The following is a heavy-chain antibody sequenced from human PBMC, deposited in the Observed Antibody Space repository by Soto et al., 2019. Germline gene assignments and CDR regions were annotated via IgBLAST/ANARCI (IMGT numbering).Heavy chain of an antibody. CDR1: GFTFSSYA. CDR2: ISAYNGNT. Sequence: PGGSLRLSCAASGFTFSSYAMSWVRQAPGQGLEWMGWISAYNGNTNYAQKLQGRVTMTTDTSTSTAYMELRSLRSDDTAVYYCARGLRNPPGFDYWGQGTLVTVSS. D-gene: IGHD1-1*01. J-gene: IGHJ4*02. V-gene: IGHV1-18*01. CDR3: ARGLRNPPGFDY.